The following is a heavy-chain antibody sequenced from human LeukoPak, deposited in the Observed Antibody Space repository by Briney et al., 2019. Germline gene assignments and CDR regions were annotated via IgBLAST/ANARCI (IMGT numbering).Heavy chain of an antibody. J-gene: IGHJ4*02. CDR3: ARRGGRWGGVDY. D-gene: IGHD2-15*01. Sequence: SETLSLTCTVSGGSISSSSYYWGWIRQPPGKGLEWIGSIYYSGSTYYNPSIKSRVTISVDTSKNQFSLKLSSVTAADTAVYYCARRGGRWGGVDYWGQGTLVTVSS. V-gene: IGHV4-39*01. CDR2: IYYSGST. CDR1: GGSISSSSYY.